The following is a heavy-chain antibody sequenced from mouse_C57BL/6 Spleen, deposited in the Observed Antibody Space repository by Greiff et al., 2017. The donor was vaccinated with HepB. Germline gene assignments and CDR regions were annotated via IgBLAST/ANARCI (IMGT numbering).Heavy chain of an antibody. CDR2: IDPENGDT. D-gene: IGHD2-1*01. CDR1: GFNIKDDY. CDR3: TRNYGVWFAY. J-gene: IGHJ3*01. V-gene: IGHV14-4*01. Sequence: VQLQQSGAELVRPGASVKLSCTASGFNIKDDYMHWVKQRPEQGLEWIGWIDPENGDTEYASKFQGKATITADTSSNTAYLQLSSLTSEDTAVYYYTRNYGVWFAYWGQGTLVTVSA.